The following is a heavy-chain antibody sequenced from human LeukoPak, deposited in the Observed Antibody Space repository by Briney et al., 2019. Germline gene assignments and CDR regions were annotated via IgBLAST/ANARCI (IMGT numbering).Heavy chain of an antibody. Sequence: PGGSLRLSCAASGLTFSRYAMSWVRQAPGKGLEWVSAISGSGGSTYYADSVKGRFTISRDNSKNTLYLQMNSLGADDTAVYYCAKGNWRYFDYWGQGTLVTVSS. CDR1: GLTFSRYA. CDR2: ISGSGGST. CDR3: AKGNWRYFDY. D-gene: IGHD1-1*01. V-gene: IGHV3-23*01. J-gene: IGHJ4*02.